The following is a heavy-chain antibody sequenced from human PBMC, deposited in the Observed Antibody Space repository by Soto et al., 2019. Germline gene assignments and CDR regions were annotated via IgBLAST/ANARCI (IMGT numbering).Heavy chain of an antibody. CDR1: GYTFTGYY. J-gene: IGHJ6*02. V-gene: IGHV1-2*04. Sequence: ASVKVSCKASGYTFTGYYMHWVRQAPGQGLEWMGWINPNSGGTNYAQKFQGWVTMTRDTSISTAYMELSRLRSDDTAVYYGARGGMYSSSWYGMDVWGQGTTVTVSS. CDR2: INPNSGGT. D-gene: IGHD6-13*01. CDR3: ARGGMYSSSWYGMDV.